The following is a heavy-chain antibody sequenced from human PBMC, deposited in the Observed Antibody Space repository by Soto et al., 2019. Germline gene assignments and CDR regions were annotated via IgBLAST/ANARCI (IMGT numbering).Heavy chain of an antibody. CDR3: ARTMIVVAYNWFDP. D-gene: IGHD3-22*01. Sequence: QVQLVQSGAEVKKPGSSVKVSCEASGGTFSSYTISWVRQAPGQGLEWMGRIIPILGIANYAQKFQGRVTITADKSTSTAYMELSSLRSEDTAVYYCARTMIVVAYNWFDPWGQGTLVTVSS. J-gene: IGHJ5*02. CDR2: IIPILGIA. V-gene: IGHV1-69*02. CDR1: GGTFSSYT.